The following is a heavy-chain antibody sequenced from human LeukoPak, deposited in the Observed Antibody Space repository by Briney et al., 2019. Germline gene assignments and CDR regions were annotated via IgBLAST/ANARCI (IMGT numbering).Heavy chain of an antibody. D-gene: IGHD3-22*01. V-gene: IGHV1-58*02. J-gene: IGHJ6*02. CDR1: GLTFTSSA. CDR2: IAVGSGYT. Sequence: SVKVSCKASGLTFTSSAMQWVRQARGQRLEWIGWIAVGSGYTSYAQKFQERVTITRDMSTSTAYMELSSLRSEDTAVYYCASILQYYYGSSGKTDYYYYGMDVWGQGTTVTVSS. CDR3: ASILQYYYGSSGKTDYYYYGMDV.